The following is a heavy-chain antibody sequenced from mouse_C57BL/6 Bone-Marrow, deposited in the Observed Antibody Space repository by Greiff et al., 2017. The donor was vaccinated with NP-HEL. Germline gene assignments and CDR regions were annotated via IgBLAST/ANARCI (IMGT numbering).Heavy chain of an antibody. D-gene: IGHD2-3*01. CDR3: VRHDGYYNSWFAY. Sequence: EVQLVESGGGLVQPKGSLKLSCAASGFSFNTYAMNWVRQAPGKGLEWVARIRSKSNNYATYYADSVKDRFTISRDDSESMLYLQMNNLKTEDTAMYYCVRHDGYYNSWFAYWGQGTLVTVSA. CDR2: IRSKSNNYAT. J-gene: IGHJ3*01. CDR1: GFSFNTYA. V-gene: IGHV10-1*01.